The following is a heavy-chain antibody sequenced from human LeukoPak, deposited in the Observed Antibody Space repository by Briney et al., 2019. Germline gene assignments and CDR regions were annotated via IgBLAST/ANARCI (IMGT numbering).Heavy chain of an antibody. J-gene: IGHJ6*02. CDR1: GFTFSSYE. CDR3: PRHLDSSRFIFYYGMDV. V-gene: IGHV3-48*03. D-gene: IGHD6-13*01. Sequence: AGGSLRLSCAGSGFTFSSYEMNWVRQAPGKGLEWVSYIGSSGRSIYYADSVKGRFTISRDNAKSSLYLQMNSLRAEDTAVYYCPRHLDSSRFIFYYGMDVWGQGTTVTVSS. CDR2: IGSSGRSI.